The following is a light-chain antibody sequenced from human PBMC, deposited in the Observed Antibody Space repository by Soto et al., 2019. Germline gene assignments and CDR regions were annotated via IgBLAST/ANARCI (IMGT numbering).Light chain of an antibody. CDR3: QQYTYWPPWP. Sequence: EIVRTQSPATLSVSPGGGATRDCRASQSVRSNLAWYQQKPGQAPRLLMYDASTRATGIPARFSGSGSGTEFTLIISRLQSEDFAVYYCQQYTYWPPWPFGQGTKVDIK. V-gene: IGKV3-15*01. CDR1: QSVRSN. CDR2: DAS. J-gene: IGKJ1*01.